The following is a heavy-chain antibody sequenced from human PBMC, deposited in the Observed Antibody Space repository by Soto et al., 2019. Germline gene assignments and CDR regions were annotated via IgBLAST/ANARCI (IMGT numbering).Heavy chain of an antibody. Sequence: QVTLKESGPVLVKPTETLTLTCTVSGFSLSNARMGVSWIRQPPGKALEWLAHIFSNDEKSYRTSLKSRLTISKNTTKSQVVLTMTNMDPVDTATYYCAISDYYGSGRVYWGQGTLVTVSS. J-gene: IGHJ4*02. CDR1: GFSLSNARMG. CDR3: AISDYYGSGRVY. CDR2: IFSNDEK. V-gene: IGHV2-26*01. D-gene: IGHD3-10*01.